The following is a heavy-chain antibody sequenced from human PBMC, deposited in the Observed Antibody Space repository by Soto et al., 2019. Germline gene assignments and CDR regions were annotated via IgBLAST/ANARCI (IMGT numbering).Heavy chain of an antibody. CDR1: SGSITTSNW. J-gene: IGHJ4*02. D-gene: IGHD2-2*01. Sequence: QVRLQESDPGLLKPSGTLSLTCAVSSGSITTSNWWSWVRQPPGKGLEWIGEVYHSGSTNYNPSLKSRVTISVDKSKNQFSLQLSSVTAADTAVYYCARAGCTSATCYAWGFDYWGQGTLVPVSS. CDR3: ARAGCTSATCYAWGFDY. V-gene: IGHV4-4*02. CDR2: VYHSGST.